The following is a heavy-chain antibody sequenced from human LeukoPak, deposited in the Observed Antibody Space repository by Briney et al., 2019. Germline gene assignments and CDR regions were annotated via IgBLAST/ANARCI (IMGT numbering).Heavy chain of an antibody. Sequence: ASVKVSCKVSGYSLTELSMHWVRQAPGKGVEWMGGFHPEEGKTIYAQKFQGRVTMAEDTSTDTAYMEMSSLRSEDTAVYYCATGYTFFWYFDLWGRGTLVTVSS. CDR1: GYSLTELS. D-gene: IGHD2-2*02. CDR3: ATGYTFFWYFDL. J-gene: IGHJ2*01. V-gene: IGHV1-24*01. CDR2: FHPEEGKT.